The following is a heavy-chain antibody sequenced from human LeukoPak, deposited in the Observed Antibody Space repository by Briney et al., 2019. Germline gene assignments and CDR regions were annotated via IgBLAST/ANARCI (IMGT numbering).Heavy chain of an antibody. J-gene: IGHJ3*02. CDR1: GGPISSYY. Sequence: PSETLSLTCTVSGGPISSYYWSWLRQPPGKGLEWIGYIYYSGSTNYNPSLKSRVTISVDTSKNQFSLKLSSVTAADTAVYYCARGDILTGYYDAFDIWGQGTMVTVSS. CDR2: IYYSGST. D-gene: IGHD3-9*01. V-gene: IGHV4-59*01. CDR3: ARGDILTGYYDAFDI.